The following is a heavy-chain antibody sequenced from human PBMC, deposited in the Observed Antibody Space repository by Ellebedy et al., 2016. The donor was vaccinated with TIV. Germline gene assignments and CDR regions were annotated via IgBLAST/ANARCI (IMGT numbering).Heavy chain of an antibody. D-gene: IGHD3-10*01. Sequence: MPSETLSLTCTVSGGSISTYYWSWIRQPAGKGLEWIGRIYTSGSTNYNPSLKSRVTMSVDTSKNQFSLKLSSVTAADTAVYYCAREDYYGSGSYMDYWGQGTLVTVSS. J-gene: IGHJ4*02. CDR2: IYTSGST. CDR3: AREDYYGSGSYMDY. V-gene: IGHV4-4*07. CDR1: GGSISTYY.